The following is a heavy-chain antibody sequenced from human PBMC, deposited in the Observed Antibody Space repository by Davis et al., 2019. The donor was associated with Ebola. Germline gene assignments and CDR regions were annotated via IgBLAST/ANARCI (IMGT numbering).Heavy chain of an antibody. CDR1: GFTFSSYA. D-gene: IGHD2-15*01. Sequence: GESLKISCAASGFTFSSYAMTWVRQAPGKGLEWVSALSGSGGSTYYADSVKGRFTISRDNSKNTLYLQMNSLRAEDTAVYYCAKVQVVVAANWFDPWGQGTLVTVSS. V-gene: IGHV3-23*01. CDR3: AKVQVVVAANWFDP. J-gene: IGHJ5*02. CDR2: LSGSGGST.